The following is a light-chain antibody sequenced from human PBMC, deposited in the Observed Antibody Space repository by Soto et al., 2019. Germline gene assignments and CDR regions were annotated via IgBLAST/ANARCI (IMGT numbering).Light chain of an antibody. V-gene: IGKV3-20*01. CDR1: QSLSSSQ. Sequence: EIVFTQPRRTLSLKPGERATLSCRASQSLSSSQLAWYQQKPGQAPRLLIHDASSRATGISDRFTGSGSGTDFTLTITTLEPEDFAVYYCQQYGSSPRTFGQGTKADIK. J-gene: IGKJ1*01. CDR2: DAS. CDR3: QQYGSSPRT.